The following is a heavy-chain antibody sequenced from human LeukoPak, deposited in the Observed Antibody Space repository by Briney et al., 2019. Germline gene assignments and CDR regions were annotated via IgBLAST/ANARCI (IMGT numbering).Heavy chain of an antibody. V-gene: IGHV4-4*07. CDR2: IYTSEST. CDR3: ARDSYSNYFTR. Sequence: SETLSLTCTVSGGSISSYYWSWIRQPAGKGLEWIGRIYTSESTNYNLSLKSRLTMSVDTSKNQFSLKLSSVTAADTAVYYCARDSYSNYFTRWGQGTLVIVSS. J-gene: IGHJ4*02. CDR1: GGSISSYY. D-gene: IGHD4-11*01.